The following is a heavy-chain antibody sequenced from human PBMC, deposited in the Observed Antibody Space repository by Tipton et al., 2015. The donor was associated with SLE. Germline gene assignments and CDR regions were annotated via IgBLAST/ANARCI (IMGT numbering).Heavy chain of an antibody. V-gene: IGHV1-18*04. CDR2: ISAYNGNT. CDR1: GYTFTSYG. J-gene: IGHJ4*02. Sequence: QVQLVQSGAEVKKPGASVKVSCKASGYTFTSYGISWVRQAPGHGLEWMGWISAYNGNTNYAQRFQGRVTMTTDTSTSTAYMELRSLRSDDTAVYYCARDHYSDSSGYYDVGDFSGQGTQGTVSS. CDR3: ARDHYSDSSGYYDVGDF. D-gene: IGHD3-22*01.